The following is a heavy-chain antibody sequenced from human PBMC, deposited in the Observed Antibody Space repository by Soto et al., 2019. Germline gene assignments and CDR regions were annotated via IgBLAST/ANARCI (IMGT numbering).Heavy chain of an antibody. J-gene: IGHJ6*02. CDR1: GFTFSSYS. D-gene: IGHD4-4*01. CDR3: AREETTTPKLPGYYYYGMDV. CDR2: ISSSSSYI. V-gene: IGHV3-21*01. Sequence: EVQLVESGGGLVKPGGSLRLSCAASGFTFSSYSMNWVRQAPGKGLEWVSSISSSSSYIYYADSVKGRFTISRDNAKNSLYLQMNSLRAEDTAVYYCAREETTTPKLPGYYYYGMDVWGQGTTVTVSS.